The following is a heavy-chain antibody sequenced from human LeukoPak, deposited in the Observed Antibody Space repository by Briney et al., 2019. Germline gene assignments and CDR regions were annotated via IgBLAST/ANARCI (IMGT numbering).Heavy chain of an antibody. D-gene: IGHD3-22*01. J-gene: IGHJ4*02. CDR3: ARDRPLYDSSGYSRFDY. CDR1: GGTFSSYA. CDR2: IIPIFGTA. V-gene: IGHV1-69*13. Sequence: GASVKVSCKASGGTFSSYAISWVRQAPGQGLEWMGGIIPIFGTANYAQKFQGRVTITADESTSTAYMELSSLRSEDTAVYYCARDRPLYDSSGYSRFDYWGQGTLVTVSS.